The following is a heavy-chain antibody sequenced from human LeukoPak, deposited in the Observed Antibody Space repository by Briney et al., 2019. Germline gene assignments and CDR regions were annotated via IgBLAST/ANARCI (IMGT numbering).Heavy chain of an antibody. CDR2: IYTSGRT. D-gene: IGHD3-22*01. CDR1: GGSISSGDYY. Sequence: SETLSLTCTVSGGSISSGDYYWRWIRQPAGKGLEWIGRIYTSGRTNSNPSLKSRVTISVDTSQNQFSLKLTSVTAADTAVYYCARQGMTTSYYDSSGYWNWFDPWGQGTLVTVSS. CDR3: ARQGMTTSYYDSSGYWNWFDP. J-gene: IGHJ5*02. V-gene: IGHV4-61*02.